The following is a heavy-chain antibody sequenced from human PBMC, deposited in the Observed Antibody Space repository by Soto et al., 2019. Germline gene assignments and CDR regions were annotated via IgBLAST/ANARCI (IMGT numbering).Heavy chain of an antibody. CDR2: ISGSGGST. CDR1: GFTFSSYA. D-gene: IGHD6-13*01. Sequence: GGSLRLSCAASGFTFSSYAMSWVRQAPGKGLEWVSAISGSGGSTYYADSVKGRFTISRDNSKNTLYLQMNSLRAEDTAVYYCANALNSSSWYLGPEYFQHWGQGTLVAVSS. J-gene: IGHJ1*01. CDR3: ANALNSSSWYLGPEYFQH. V-gene: IGHV3-23*01.